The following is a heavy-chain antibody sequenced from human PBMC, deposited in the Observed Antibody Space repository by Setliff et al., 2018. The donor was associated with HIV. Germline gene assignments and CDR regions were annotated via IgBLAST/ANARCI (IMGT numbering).Heavy chain of an antibody. CDR3: ARLTTTLSYYYYMDV. V-gene: IGHV1-69*13. Sequence: GASVKVSCKASGGTFSSYAISWVRQAPGQGLEWMGGIIPIFGTANYAQNFQGRVTITADESTSTAYMELSSLRSEDTAVYYCARLTTTLSYYYYMDVWGKGTTVTVSS. J-gene: IGHJ6*03. CDR1: GGTFSSYA. CDR2: IIPIFGTA. D-gene: IGHD4-4*01.